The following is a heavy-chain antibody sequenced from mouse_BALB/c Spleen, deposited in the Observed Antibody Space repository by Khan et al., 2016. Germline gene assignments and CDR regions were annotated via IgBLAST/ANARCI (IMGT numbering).Heavy chain of an antibody. D-gene: IGHD2-14*01. CDR1: GYTFTDYN. V-gene: IGHV1S29*02. CDR2: IYPYNGGT. J-gene: IGHJ1*01. Sequence: VQLKQSGPELVKPGASVKISCKASGYTFTDYNMHWVKQSHGKSLEWIGYIYPYNGGTGHNQKFKSKATLTVDNSSSTAYMELRSLTSEESAVYYCARGVRWCFDVWGAGTTVTVSS. CDR3: ARGVRWCFDV.